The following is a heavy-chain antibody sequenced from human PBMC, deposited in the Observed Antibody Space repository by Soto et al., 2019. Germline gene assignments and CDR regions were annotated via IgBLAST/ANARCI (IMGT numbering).Heavy chain of an antibody. D-gene: IGHD3-16*01. J-gene: IGHJ4*02. CDR3: AKYYYDRGGSHIGFDY. CDR2: ISGSGGTT. CDR1: GFTFSKYA. V-gene: IGHV3-23*01. Sequence: EVQLLESGGGLVQPGGSLRLSCAASGFTFSKYALSWVRQAPGEGLEWVWAISGSGGTTHYADSVKGRVTISIDNPKATVFLQMTSLRAGAAAVYSCAKYYYDRGGSHIGFDYWGQGTLVIFSS.